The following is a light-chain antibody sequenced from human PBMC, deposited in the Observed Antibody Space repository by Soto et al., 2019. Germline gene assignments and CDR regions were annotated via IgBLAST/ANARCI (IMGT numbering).Light chain of an antibody. CDR2: STN. CDR1: SGSVSTTYY. CDR3: MLYMGGGLVV. J-gene: IGLJ2*01. V-gene: IGLV8-61*01. Sequence: QTVVTQGPSFSVSPGATVTLTCGLTSGSVSTTYYPSWYQQTPGQAPRTLIYSTNIRSSGVPDRFSGSILGNKAALTITGAQADDESDYHCMLYMGGGLVVFGGGTKLTVL.